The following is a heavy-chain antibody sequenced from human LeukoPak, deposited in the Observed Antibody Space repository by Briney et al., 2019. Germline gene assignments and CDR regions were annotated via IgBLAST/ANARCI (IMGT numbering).Heavy chain of an antibody. CDR3: ARDYRFAFDN. Sequence: PGGSLRLSCAASGFIFSDYSMNWVRQAPGKGLEWFSYVGIDSGNTKYADSVKGRFTISGDNAKKSLYLQMNSLRVEDTAVYYCARDYRFAFDNWGQGTLVTVSS. CDR1: GFIFSDYS. CDR2: VGIDSGNT. J-gene: IGHJ4*02. V-gene: IGHV3-21*05.